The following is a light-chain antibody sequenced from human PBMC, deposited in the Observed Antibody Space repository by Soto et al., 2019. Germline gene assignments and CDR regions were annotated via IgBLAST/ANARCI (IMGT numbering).Light chain of an antibody. CDR2: AAS. J-gene: IGKJ1*01. CDR1: QSISSY. Sequence: DIHMTQPPSSLSASVGDIVTITCPTSQSISSYLNWYQQKPGKAPKLLIYAASSLQSGVPSRFSGSGSGTDITLTISSLQPDDFATYHCQQRYSSPRTFGQGTKLEIK. CDR3: QQRYSSPRT. V-gene: IGKV1-39*01.